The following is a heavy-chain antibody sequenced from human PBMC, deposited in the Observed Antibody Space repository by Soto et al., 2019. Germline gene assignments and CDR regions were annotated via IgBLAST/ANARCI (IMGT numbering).Heavy chain of an antibody. V-gene: IGHV3-15*01. J-gene: IGHJ1*01. CDR2: IKSKTDGGTT. D-gene: IGHD4-17*01. CDR3: TTDWWYGDYAIDEYFQH. Sequence: PVGSLRLYCAASGFTFSNAWMSWVRQAPGKGLEWVGRIKSKTDGGTTDYAAPVKGRFTISRDDSKNTLYLQMNSLKTEDTAVYYCTTDWWYGDYAIDEYFQHWGQGTLVTVSS. CDR1: GFTFSNAW.